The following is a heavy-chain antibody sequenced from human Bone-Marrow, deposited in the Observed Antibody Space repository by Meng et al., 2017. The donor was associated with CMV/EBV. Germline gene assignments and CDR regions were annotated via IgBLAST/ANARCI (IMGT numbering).Heavy chain of an antibody. D-gene: IGHD6-13*01. J-gene: IGHJ4*02. V-gene: IGHV3-23*01. CDR3: AKEPSSWYRPSFNY. Sequence: GESLKISCAASGFTFSTYAMSWVRQAPGKGLEWVSAISGSGTSTYYADSVKGRFTISRDNSKNTLYLQMNSLRVEDTAVYYCAKEPSSWYRPSFNYWGQGSRVTCSS. CDR1: GFTFSTYA. CDR2: ISGSGTST.